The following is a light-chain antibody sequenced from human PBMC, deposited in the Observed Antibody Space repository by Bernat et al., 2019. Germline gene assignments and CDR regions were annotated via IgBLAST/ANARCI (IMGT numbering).Light chain of an antibody. Sequence: EIVLTQSPGTLSLSPGERATLSCRASHSVSSNYLAWYQQKPGQAPRLLIYSASSRAPGIPDRFSGSGSGTDFTLTISRLEPEDFAVYYCQHYVSSFTFGPGTKVDIK. CDR1: HSVSSNY. J-gene: IGKJ3*01. CDR2: SAS. V-gene: IGKV3-20*01. CDR3: QHYVSSFT.